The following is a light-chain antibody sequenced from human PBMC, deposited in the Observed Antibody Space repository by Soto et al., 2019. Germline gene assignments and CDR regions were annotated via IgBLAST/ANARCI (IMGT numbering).Light chain of an antibody. J-gene: IGKJ1*01. V-gene: IGKV1-5*01. CDR3: QQYNTFWT. CDR2: DVS. Sequence: DIQMTQPPSTLSGSVGDRVTITCRASQTISSWLAWYQQKPGKAPKLLIYDVSTLGSGVPSRFSGSGSGTDFTLTISSLQADDFATYYCQQYNTFWTFGQGTKVDIK. CDR1: QTISSW.